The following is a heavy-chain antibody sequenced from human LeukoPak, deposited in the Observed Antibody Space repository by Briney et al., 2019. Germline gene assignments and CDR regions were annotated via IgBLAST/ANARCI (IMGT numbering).Heavy chain of an antibody. CDR1: GFSFSTYA. CDR2: ISKSGDNT. D-gene: IGHD2-2*01. Sequence: PGGSLRLSCAASGFSFSTYAMTWVRQAPGEGLEWVSGISKSGDNTYYTDSVKGRFTISRDNSRNTLHLQMSSLRAEDTALYYCVTDRCDGTTCPEVWGQGTLVTVSS. V-gene: IGHV3-23*01. J-gene: IGHJ4*02. CDR3: VTDRCDGTTCPEV.